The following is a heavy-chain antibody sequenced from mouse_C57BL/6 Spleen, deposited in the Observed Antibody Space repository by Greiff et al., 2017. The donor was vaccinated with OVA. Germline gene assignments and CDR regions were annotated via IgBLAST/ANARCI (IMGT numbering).Heavy chain of an antibody. CDR3: ARWHYGSPYYFDY. CDR1: GYAFSSSW. D-gene: IGHD1-1*01. CDR2: IYPGDGDT. J-gene: IGHJ2*01. V-gene: IGHV1-82*01. Sequence: QVQLQQSGPELVKPGASVKISCKASGYAFSSSWMNWVKQRPGKGLEWIGRIYPGDGDTNYNGKFKGKATLTADKSSSTAYMQLSSLTSEDSAVYFGARWHYGSPYYFDYGGQGTTLTVSS.